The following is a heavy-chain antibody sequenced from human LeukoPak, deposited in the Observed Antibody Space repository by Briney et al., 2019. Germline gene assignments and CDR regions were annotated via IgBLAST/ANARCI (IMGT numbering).Heavy chain of an antibody. Sequence: SETLSLTCAVYGGSLSGYYWSWIRQPPGKGLEWIGEINHSGSTNYNPSLKSRVTISVDTSKNQFSLKLSSVTAADTAVYYCARGRKIFGVVIMVDPWGQGTPVTVSS. CDR3: ARGRKIFGVVIMVDP. CDR1: GGSLSGYY. CDR2: INHSGST. V-gene: IGHV4-34*01. D-gene: IGHD3-3*01. J-gene: IGHJ5*02.